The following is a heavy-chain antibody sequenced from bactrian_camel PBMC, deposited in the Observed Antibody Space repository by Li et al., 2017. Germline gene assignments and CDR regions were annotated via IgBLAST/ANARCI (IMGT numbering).Heavy chain of an antibody. CDR2: LDSDGIA. V-gene: IGHV3S53*01. CDR3: AADRGGDRRCMACVASGACY. D-gene: IGHD1*01. CDR1: RSTVSISR. Sequence: HVQLVESGGGSVQVGGTLRLSCLASRSTVSISRMAWFRQTPRNGREAVAALDSDGIADYAGFVNHRFTISKDNAKNTLYLQMNSLVIEDTAMYYCAADRGGDRRCMACVASGACYWGQGTQVTVSS. J-gene: IGHJ4*01.